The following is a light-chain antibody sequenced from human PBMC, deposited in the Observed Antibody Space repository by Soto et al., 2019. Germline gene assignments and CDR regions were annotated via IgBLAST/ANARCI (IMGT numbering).Light chain of an antibody. CDR3: QHMRT. CDR1: QSVSDW. CDR2: DAS. Sequence: DIPMTQSPSTLSASVGDRVTITCRASQSVSDWLAWYQQKPGKAPKFLIYDASTLESGVPSRFSGSGFGTEFSLTISSLQPDDFGSYYCQHMRTFGQGTKVDIK. V-gene: IGKV1-5*01. J-gene: IGKJ1*01.